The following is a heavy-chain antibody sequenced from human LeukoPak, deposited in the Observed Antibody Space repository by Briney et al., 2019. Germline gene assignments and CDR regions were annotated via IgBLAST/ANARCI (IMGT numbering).Heavy chain of an antibody. CDR3: AKDIQLST. V-gene: IGHV3-23*01. CDR2: IGASGEST. CDR1: GFTFSVAA. Sequence: PVGSLILSCAASGFTFSVAAMTWVRQAPGKGLEWVSLIGASGESTYYADSVKGRFTISRDNSKNTLSLQMNSLRVEDTAMYFCAKDIQLSTWGLGTLVTVSS. D-gene: IGHD5-24*01. J-gene: IGHJ3*01.